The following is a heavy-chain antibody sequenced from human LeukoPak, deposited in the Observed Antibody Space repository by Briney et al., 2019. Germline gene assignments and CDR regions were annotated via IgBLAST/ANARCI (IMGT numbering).Heavy chain of an antibody. CDR3: ARARSTGYYVADY. V-gene: IGHV3-23*01. CDR1: GFTFSSYT. CDR2: IGGSASGT. D-gene: IGHD3-9*01. J-gene: IGHJ4*02. Sequence: GGSLRLSCAASGFTFSSYTMTWVRQAPGKGLEWVSTIGGSASGTFYADSVKGRFTISRDNAKNSLYLQMNSLRAEDTALYYCARARSTGYYVADYWGQGTLVTVSS.